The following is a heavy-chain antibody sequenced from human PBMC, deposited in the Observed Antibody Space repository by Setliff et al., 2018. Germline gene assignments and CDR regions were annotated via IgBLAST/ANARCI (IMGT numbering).Heavy chain of an antibody. J-gene: IGHJ4*02. Sequence: GGSLRLSCAASGFTFSNAWMSWVRQAPGKGLEWVGRIKSKTDGGTTDYAAPVKGRSTISRDDSKNTLYLQMNSLKTEDTAVYYCTTPLIVVVPAATLRGYSGYEITDYWGQGTLVTVSS. V-gene: IGHV3-15*01. CDR2: IKSKTDGGTT. CDR1: GFTFSNAW. CDR3: TTPLIVVVPAATLRGYSGYEITDY. D-gene: IGHD2-2*01.